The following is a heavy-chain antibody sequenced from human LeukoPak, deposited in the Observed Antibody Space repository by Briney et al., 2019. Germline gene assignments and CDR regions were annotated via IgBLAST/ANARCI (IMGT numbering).Heavy chain of an antibody. Sequence: ASVKVSCKASGYTFTGYYMHWVRQAPGQGLEWMGWINPNSGGTNYAQKFQGRVTMTRDTSISTAYMELSRLRSDDTAVYYCARAEEWELLNWFDPWGQGTLVTVSS. D-gene: IGHD1-26*01. CDR3: ARAEEWELLNWFDP. CDR1: GYTFTGYY. V-gene: IGHV1-2*02. CDR2: INPNSGGT. J-gene: IGHJ5*02.